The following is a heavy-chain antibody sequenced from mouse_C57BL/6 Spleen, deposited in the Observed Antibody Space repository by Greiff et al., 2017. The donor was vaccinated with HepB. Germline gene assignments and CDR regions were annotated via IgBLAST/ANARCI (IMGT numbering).Heavy chain of an antibody. CDR2: ISYDGSN. J-gene: IGHJ4*01. V-gene: IGHV3-6*01. CDR3: AYAMDY. CDR1: GYSITSGYY. Sequence: EVHLVESGPGLVKPSQSLSLTCSVTGYSITSGYYWNWIRQFPGNKLEWMGYISYDGSNNYNPSLKNRISITRDTSKNQFFLKLNSVTTEDTATYYCAYAMDYWGQGTSVTVSS.